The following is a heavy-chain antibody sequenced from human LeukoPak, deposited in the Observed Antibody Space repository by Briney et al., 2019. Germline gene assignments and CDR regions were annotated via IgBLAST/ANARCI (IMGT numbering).Heavy chain of an antibody. J-gene: IGHJ4*02. V-gene: IGHV4-34*01. Sequence: SETLSLTCTVSGGSISSYYWSWIRQPPGKGLEWIGEINHSGSTNYNPSPQRRVTISVDTSKNQFSLKLSSVTAADTAVYYCARGPYCSSTSCYYPYDSSGYYEYPDPRPFDYWGQGTLVTVSS. CDR1: GGSISSYY. CDR3: ARGPYCSSTSCYYPYDSSGYYEYPDPRPFDY. CDR2: INHSGST. D-gene: IGHD2-2*01.